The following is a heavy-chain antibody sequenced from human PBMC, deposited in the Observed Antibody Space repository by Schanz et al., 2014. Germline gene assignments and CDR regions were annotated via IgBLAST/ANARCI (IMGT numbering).Heavy chain of an antibody. J-gene: IGHJ4*02. CDR3: ARGLGAGSWSFDY. CDR2: ISGNGGEK. D-gene: IGHD6-13*01. Sequence: VQLVESGGGLVQPGGSLRLSCAASGFSFSTYAMHWVRQAPGKGLRCVAVISGNGGEKYYADSVKGRFTISRDNSENTLFLEMNSLRLEDTAVYYCARGLGAGSWSFDYWGQGTLVTVSS. CDR1: GFSFSTYA. V-gene: IGHV3-30*04.